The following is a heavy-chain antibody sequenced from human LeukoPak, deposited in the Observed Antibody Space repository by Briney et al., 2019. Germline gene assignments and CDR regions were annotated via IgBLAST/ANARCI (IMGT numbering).Heavy chain of an antibody. CDR1: GGTFSSYA. V-gene: IGHV1-69*06. Sequence: ASVKVSCKASGGTFSSYAISWVRQAPGQGIEWMGGIIPIFGTANYAQKFQGRVTITADKSTSTAYMELSSLRSEDTAVYYCARGSDHWNDEYGSGLFDYWGQGTLVTVSS. D-gene: IGHD1-1*01. CDR2: IIPIFGTA. CDR3: ARGSDHWNDEYGSGLFDY. J-gene: IGHJ4*02.